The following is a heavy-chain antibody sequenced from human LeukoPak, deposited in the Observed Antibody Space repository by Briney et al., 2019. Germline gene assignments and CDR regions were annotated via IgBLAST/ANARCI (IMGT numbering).Heavy chain of an antibody. Sequence: GGSLRLSRAASEFTFSSYVMAWGPAAPGRGLGGGSGISGSGGSPSSADSVKGRFTISRDNSKNTLYLQMNSLRAEDTSVYYCAKVYWGPGRGTYYDFWSGYYLSDAFDIWGQGTMVTVSS. CDR3: AKVYWGPGRGTYYDFWSGYYLSDAFDI. V-gene: IGHV3-23*01. CDR2: ISGSGGSP. D-gene: IGHD3-3*01. J-gene: IGHJ3*02. CDR1: EFTFSSYV.